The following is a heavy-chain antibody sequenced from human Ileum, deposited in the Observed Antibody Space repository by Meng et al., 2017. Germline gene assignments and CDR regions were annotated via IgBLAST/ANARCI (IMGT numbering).Heavy chain of an antibody. CDR1: GASLSSTDYY. V-gene: IGHV4-30-4*01. Sequence: QVQLRESGPGLVKPSQTLSLTCTVPGCSSGASLSSTDYYWTWIRQPPGKGLEWIGNIDYSGSTYYTPSLRSRVTMSLDTSKNQFSLNLTSMTAADTAVYYCASGGALWLRGVVDYWGQGALVTVSS. CDR3: ASGGALWLRGVVDY. CDR2: IDYSGST. D-gene: IGHD5-18*01. J-gene: IGHJ4*02.